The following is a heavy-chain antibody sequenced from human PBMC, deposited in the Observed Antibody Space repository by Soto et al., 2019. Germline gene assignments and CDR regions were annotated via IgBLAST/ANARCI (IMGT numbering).Heavy chain of an antibody. D-gene: IGHD1-26*01. CDR2: ISSTGTTI. J-gene: IGHJ6*02. CDR3: AKGAGDRLSLGMDV. V-gene: IGHV3-11*04. Sequence: QERLVESGGGLVKPGGSLRLSCETSGFTFGDYYMSWIRQAPGRGLEWVSLISSTGTTIYYADSVKGRFTISRDNSKDTLFLQMTGLRAEDTAVYYCAKGAGDRLSLGMDVWGQGTTVTVSS. CDR1: GFTFGDYY.